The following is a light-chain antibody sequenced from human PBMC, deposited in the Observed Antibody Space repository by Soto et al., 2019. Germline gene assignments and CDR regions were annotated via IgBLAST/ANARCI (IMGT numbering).Light chain of an antibody. J-gene: IGKJ5*01. CDR1: QNINSNY. CDR2: GAS. CDR3: QQYGSSPPIT. V-gene: IGKV3-20*01. Sequence: EIVLTQSPATLSLSPGESATLSCRASQNINSNYLAWYQQKPGQAPRLLIYGASIRATGIPDRFSVSGSGTDFTLTINRLEPEDFAVYYCQQYGSSPPITFGQGTRLEIK.